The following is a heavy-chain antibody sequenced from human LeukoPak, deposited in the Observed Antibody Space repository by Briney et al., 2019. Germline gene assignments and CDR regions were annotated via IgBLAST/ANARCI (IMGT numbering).Heavy chain of an antibody. CDR2: IRYDGSNK. D-gene: IGHD2-2*01. V-gene: IGHV3-30*02. CDR3: ARDMDDQLPLDY. Sequence: GGSLRLSCAASGFTLSSYGMHWVRQAPGKGLEWVAFIRYDGSNKYYADSVKGRFTISRDNSKNTLYLQMNSLRAEDTAVYYCARDMDDQLPLDYWGQGTLVTVSS. J-gene: IGHJ4*02. CDR1: GFTLSSYG.